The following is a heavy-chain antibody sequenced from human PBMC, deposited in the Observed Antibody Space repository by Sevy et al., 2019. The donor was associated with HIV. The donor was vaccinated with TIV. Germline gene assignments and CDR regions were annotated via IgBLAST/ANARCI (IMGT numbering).Heavy chain of an antibody. CDR3: ARDGGCTSTSCLLYFDY. CDR1: GFTFSTYT. V-gene: IGHV3-21*01. Sequence: GGSLRLSCAVSGFTFSTYTMNWVRQAPGKGLEWVSSINGFSSYIYYADSVKGRFTISRDNAKNSLYLQMNSLRAEDTAVYYCARDGGCTSTSCLLYFDYWGQGTLVTVSS. J-gene: IGHJ4*01. D-gene: IGHD2-2*01. CDR2: INGFSSYI.